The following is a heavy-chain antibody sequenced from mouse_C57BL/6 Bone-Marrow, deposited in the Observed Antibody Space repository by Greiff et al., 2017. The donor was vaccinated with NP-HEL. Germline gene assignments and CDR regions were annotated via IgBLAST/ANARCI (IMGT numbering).Heavy chain of an antibody. J-gene: IGHJ1*03. V-gene: IGHV1-50*01. Sequence: VQLQQPGAELVKPGASVKLSCKASGYTFTSYWMQWVKQRPGQGLEGMGEINPSDSYTNKNQKVKGKATLTVDTSSSTAYMQLSSLTSEDSAVYYCAAGGDYDDWYFDVWGTGTTVTVSS. CDR2: INPSDSYT. D-gene: IGHD2-4*01. CDR3: AAGGDYDDWYFDV. CDR1: GYTFTSYW.